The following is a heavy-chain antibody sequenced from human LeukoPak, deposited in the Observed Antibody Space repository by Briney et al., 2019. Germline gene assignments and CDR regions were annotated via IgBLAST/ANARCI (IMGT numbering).Heavy chain of an antibody. V-gene: IGHV1-46*01. CDR2: INPSGGST. D-gene: IGHD6-19*01. J-gene: IGHJ4*02. CDR1: GYTFTSYY. CDR3: ARDKSGSSGWYSHFDY. Sequence: ASVKVSCKASGYTFTSYYMHWVRQAPGQGREWMGLINPSGGSTSYAQKFQGRVTMARDTSTSTVYMELSRLRSDDTAVYYCARDKSGSSGWYSHFDYWGQGTLVTVSS.